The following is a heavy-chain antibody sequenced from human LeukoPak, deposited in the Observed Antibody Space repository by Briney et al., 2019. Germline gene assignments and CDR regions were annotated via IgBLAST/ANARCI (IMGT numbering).Heavy chain of an antibody. V-gene: IGHV4-30-2*01. Sequence: SQTLSLTCTVSGGSISSGGYYWSWIRQPPGKGLEWIGYISHSVSTYYNPSLKSRVTISGDRSKNQFSLKLNSVTAADTAVYYCAREGWEYCSGSCSLYDYWGQGTLVTVSS. CDR3: AREGWEYCSGSCSLYDY. CDR2: ISHSVST. J-gene: IGHJ4*02. CDR1: GGSISSGGYY. D-gene: IGHD2-15*01.